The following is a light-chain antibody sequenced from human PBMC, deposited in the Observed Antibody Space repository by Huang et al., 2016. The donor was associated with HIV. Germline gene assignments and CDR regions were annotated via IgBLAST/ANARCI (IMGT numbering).Light chain of an antibody. V-gene: IGKV3-15*01. Sequence: EIVMTQSPATLSVSPGERATLSCRASQSVTSLAWYQQKPGQTPRLLIHGASTRATGIPARFSGSGSGTDFTLTISSLQSEDVAVYYCQQYNNWPSITFGQGTRLEMK. CDR2: GAS. CDR3: QQYNNWPSIT. J-gene: IGKJ5*01. CDR1: QSVTS.